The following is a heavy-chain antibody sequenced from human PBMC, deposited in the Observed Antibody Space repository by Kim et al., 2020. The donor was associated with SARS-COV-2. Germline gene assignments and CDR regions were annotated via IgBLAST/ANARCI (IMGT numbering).Heavy chain of an antibody. D-gene: IGHD6-6*01. V-gene: IGHV3-11*01. Sequence: SVKGRFTISRDNAKNSLYLQMNSLRAEDTAVYYCARDGGGIAARSDAFDIWGQGTMVTVSS. J-gene: IGHJ3*02. CDR3: ARDGGGIAARSDAFDI.